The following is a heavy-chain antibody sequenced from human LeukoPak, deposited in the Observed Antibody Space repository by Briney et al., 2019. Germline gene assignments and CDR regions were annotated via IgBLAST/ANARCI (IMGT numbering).Heavy chain of an antibody. V-gene: IGHV3-23*01. CDR1: GFTFKSYV. D-gene: IGHD1-26*01. Sequence: GGSLTLSCVVSGFTFKSYVKNWVRQPPGEGVVWLASIYGRGISISYADSVKGRFTISRENCNNTLYLQMNSLRPEDTAMCYCAKDLGWELPAEAYWGQGILVTVSS. CDR3: AKDLGWELPAEAY. J-gene: IGHJ4*02. CDR2: IYGRGISI.